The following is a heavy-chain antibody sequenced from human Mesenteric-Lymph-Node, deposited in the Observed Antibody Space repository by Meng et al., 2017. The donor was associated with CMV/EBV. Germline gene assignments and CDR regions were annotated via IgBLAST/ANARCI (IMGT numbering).Heavy chain of an antibody. CDR2: ISSSSSYI. CDR1: GFTFSSYS. V-gene: IGHV3-21*01. J-gene: IGHJ6*02. Sequence: GESLKISCAASGFTFSSYSMNWVRQAPGKGLEWVSSISSSSSYIYYADSVKGRFTISRDNAKNSLYLQMNSLRAEDTAVYYCARIYAGPPYCGGDCMYYYGMDVWGQGTTVTVSS. CDR3: ARIYAGPPYCGGDCMYYYGMDV. D-gene: IGHD2-21*01.